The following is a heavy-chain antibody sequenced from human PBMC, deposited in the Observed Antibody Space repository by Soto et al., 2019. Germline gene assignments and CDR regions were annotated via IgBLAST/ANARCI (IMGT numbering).Heavy chain of an antibody. CDR2: INAGNGNT. CDR3: ARDFPHSHFDY. CDR1: GYTFTSYA. D-gene: IGHD4-4*01. Sequence: ASVKVSCKASGYTFTSYAMHWVRQAPGQRLEWMGWINAGNGNTEYSQKFQGRVTITRDTSASTAYMELSSLRSEDTAVYYCARDFPHSHFDYWGQGTLVTVSS. V-gene: IGHV1-3*01. J-gene: IGHJ4*02.